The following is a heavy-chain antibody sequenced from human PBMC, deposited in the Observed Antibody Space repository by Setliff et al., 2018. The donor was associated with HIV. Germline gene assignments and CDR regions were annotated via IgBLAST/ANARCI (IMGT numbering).Heavy chain of an antibody. D-gene: IGHD1-26*01. Sequence: GSLRLSCAASGFTFSSYWMSWVRQAPGKGLEWMANIKQDGSEKYYVDSVEGRFTISRDNARNSLYLQLNSLRAEDTAVYYCARDRGGSYTPLDFWGQGTLVTVSS. CDR3: ARDRGGSYTPLDF. CDR2: IKQDGSEK. J-gene: IGHJ4*02. CDR1: GFTFSSYW. V-gene: IGHV3-7*01.